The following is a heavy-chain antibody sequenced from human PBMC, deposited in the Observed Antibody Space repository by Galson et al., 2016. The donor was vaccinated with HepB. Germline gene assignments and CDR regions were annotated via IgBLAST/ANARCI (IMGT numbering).Heavy chain of an antibody. V-gene: IGHV4-31*03. Sequence: TLSLTCTVSGGSISSGGNYWSWIRQRPGKGLEWIGCIHYRGTTYYDPPLRSRVTISLDTSKNQLSLNLTSVTAADTAVYYCARDRRVATTHFFYFGMDVWDRGTTVTVSS. D-gene: IGHD5-12*01. J-gene: IGHJ6*04. CDR1: GGSISSGGNY. CDR3: ARDRRVATTHFFYFGMDV. CDR2: IHYRGTT.